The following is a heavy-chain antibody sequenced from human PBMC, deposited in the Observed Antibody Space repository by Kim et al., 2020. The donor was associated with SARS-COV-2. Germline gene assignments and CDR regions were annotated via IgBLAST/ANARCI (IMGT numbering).Heavy chain of an antibody. D-gene: IGHD3-10*01. V-gene: IGHV4-34*01. CDR3: ARMDYGSGTYPPAYGMDV. Sequence: SETLSLTCAVYGGSFSGYYWSWIRQPPGKGLEWIGEINHSGSTNYNPSLKSRVTISVDTSKNQFSLKLSSVTAADTAVYYCARMDYGSGTYPPAYGMDVRGQGTTVTVSS. CDR2: INHSGST. J-gene: IGHJ6*02. CDR1: GGSFSGYY.